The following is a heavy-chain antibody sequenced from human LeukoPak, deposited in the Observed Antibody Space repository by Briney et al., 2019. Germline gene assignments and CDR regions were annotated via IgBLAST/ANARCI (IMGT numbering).Heavy chain of an antibody. J-gene: IGHJ3*02. CDR3: ASSGYRGDAFDI. CDR1: GGSISCGGYY. V-gene: IGHV4-31*03. CDR2: IYYSGST. D-gene: IGHD2-2*02. Sequence: PSETLSLTCTVSGGSISCGGYYWSWIRQHPGKGLVWIGYIYYSGSTYHNPSLKSRVNISVDTSKNQFSLKLSSVTAADTAVYYCASSGYRGDAFDIWGQGTMVTVSS.